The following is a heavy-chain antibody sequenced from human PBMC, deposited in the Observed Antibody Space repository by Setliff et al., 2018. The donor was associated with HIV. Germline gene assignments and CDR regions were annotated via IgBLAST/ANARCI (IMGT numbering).Heavy chain of an antibody. CDR1: GFTFSNYW. D-gene: IGHD3-10*01. Sequence: LRLSCAASGFTFSNYWMHWVRQAPVKGLVWVSRIKGDGTSTRYADSVKGRFTISRDNDKHTLYLQMNSLRAEDTAVYYCAKDWNVWFGELSQDYYYGMDVWGQGTTVTVSS. CDR2: IKGDGTST. CDR3: AKDWNVWFGELSQDYYYGMDV. J-gene: IGHJ6*02. V-gene: IGHV3-74*01.